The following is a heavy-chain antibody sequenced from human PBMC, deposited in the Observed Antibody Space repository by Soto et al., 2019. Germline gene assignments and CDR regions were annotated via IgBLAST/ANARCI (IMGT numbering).Heavy chain of an antibody. J-gene: IGHJ4*02. Sequence: QVQLVQSGAEVQKPGSSVKVSCKASGGTFSPYTINWVRQAPGQGLEWMGRIIPFHGVTNYAQKFQARVTITADKSTSTAYRELSGLRFEDMAMYYCTRDWEITVSTWSFGGFWGRGTLVTVSS. CDR1: GGTFSPYT. CDR2: IIPFHGVT. CDR3: TRDWEITVSTWSFGGF. D-gene: IGHD3-10*01. V-gene: IGHV1-69*08.